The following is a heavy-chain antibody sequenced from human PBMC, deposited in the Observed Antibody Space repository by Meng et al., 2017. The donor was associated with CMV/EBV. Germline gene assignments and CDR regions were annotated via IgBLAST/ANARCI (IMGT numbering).Heavy chain of an antibody. CDR1: GFTFSSYA. Sequence: GESLKISCAASGFTFSSYAMHWVRQAPGKGLEWVAVISYDGSNKYYADSVKGRFTLSRDNSKNTLSLQMDSLRAEDTAVYYCAKDHRVTAAFDSWGQGALVTVSS. J-gene: IGHJ4*02. CDR2: ISYDGSNK. D-gene: IGHD4-11*01. CDR3: AKDHRVTAAFDS. V-gene: IGHV3-30*04.